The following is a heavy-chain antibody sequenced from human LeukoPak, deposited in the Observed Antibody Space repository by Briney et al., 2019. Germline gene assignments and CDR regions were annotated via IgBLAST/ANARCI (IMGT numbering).Heavy chain of an antibody. V-gene: IGHV3-21*04. D-gene: IGHD3-22*01. CDR2: ISSSSAYI. J-gene: IGHJ4*02. CDR1: GFTFSSYN. Sequence: GGSLRLSCAASGFTFSSYNMNWVRQAPGKGLEWVSSISSSSAYIYYADSVMGRFTISRDNAKNSLYLQMNSLRAEDTAVYYCARSSGYYSTPDYWGQGTLVTVSS. CDR3: ARSSGYYSTPDY.